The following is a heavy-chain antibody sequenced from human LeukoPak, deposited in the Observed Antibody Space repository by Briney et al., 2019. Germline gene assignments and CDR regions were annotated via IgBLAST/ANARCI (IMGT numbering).Heavy chain of an antibody. CDR2: ISSSSSYI. CDR3: AREWAGDIVVVPAANDY. J-gene: IGHJ4*02. V-gene: IGHV3-21*01. D-gene: IGHD2-2*01. CDR1: GFTFSSYS. Sequence: GGSLRLSCAASGFTFSSYSMNWVRQAPGKGLEWVSSISSSSSYIYYADSVKGRFTISRDNAKNSLYLQMNSLRAEDTAVYYCAREWAGDIVVVPAANDYWGQGTLVTVSS.